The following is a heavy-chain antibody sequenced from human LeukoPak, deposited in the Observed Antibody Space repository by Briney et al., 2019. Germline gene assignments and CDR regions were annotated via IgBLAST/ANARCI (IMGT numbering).Heavy chain of an antibody. CDR3: ARDVQVWGELGYGMDV. V-gene: IGHV3-30*12. D-gene: IGHD3-16*01. CDR2: ISKDGGNK. Sequence: GGSLRLSCETSGFTFISYGMHWVRQTPGKGLEWVAVISKDGGNKFYADSLKGRVTISRDNAKNSLYLQMNSLRAEDTAVYYCARDVQVWGELGYGMDVWGQGTTVTVSS. J-gene: IGHJ6*02. CDR1: GFTFISYG.